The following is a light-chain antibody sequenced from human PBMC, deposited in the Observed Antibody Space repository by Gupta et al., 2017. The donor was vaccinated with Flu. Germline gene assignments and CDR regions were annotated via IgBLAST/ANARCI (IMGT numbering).Light chain of an antibody. CDR3: QQYDKGPLT. J-gene: IGKJ4*01. CDR2: DTS. V-gene: IGKV1-33*01. Sequence: DIQMTQSPSSLAASVGDRVTITCQASQDINKFLNWYRQKPGKAPNILIFDTSNLEAGVPSRFSGSGTGTVFTFTINSLQPEDVATYYCQQYDKGPLTFGGGTKVEIK. CDR1: QDINKF.